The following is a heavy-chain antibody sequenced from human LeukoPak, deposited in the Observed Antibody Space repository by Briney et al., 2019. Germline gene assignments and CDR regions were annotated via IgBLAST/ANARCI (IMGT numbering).Heavy chain of an antibody. CDR2: IYYSGST. J-gene: IGHJ4*02. D-gene: IGHD2-2*01. CDR1: GGSISSYY. CDR3: ARSGVVPAAIPFDY. V-gene: IGHV4-59*01. Sequence: SETLSLTCTVSGGSISSYYWSWILHPPGKELVWIGYIYYSGSTNYNSSLKSRVTISVDTSKNQFSLKLSSVTAADTAVYYCARSGVVPAAIPFDYWGQGTLVTVSS.